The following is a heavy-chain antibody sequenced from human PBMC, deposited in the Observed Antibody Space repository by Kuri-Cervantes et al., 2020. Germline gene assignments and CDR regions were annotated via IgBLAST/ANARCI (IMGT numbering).Heavy chain of an antibody. J-gene: IGHJ4*02. D-gene: IGHD1-26*01. CDR3: ASNSGSLGGF. V-gene: IGHV3-33*01. Sequence: GESLKISCAASGFTFSSYGMHWVRQVPGKGLEWVAHIWYDGSNKYYADFVKGRFTISRDNSKNTLYLQMNSLRAEDTAAYYCASNSGSLGGFWGQGTLVTVSS. CDR1: GFTFSSYG. CDR2: IWYDGSNK.